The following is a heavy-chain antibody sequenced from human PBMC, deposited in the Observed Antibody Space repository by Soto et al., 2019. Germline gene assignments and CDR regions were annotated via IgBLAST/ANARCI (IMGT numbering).Heavy chain of an antibody. J-gene: IGHJ6*03. Sequence: GASVKVSFKASVYTFTGYYMHWVRQAPGQGLEWMGWINPNSGGTNYAQKFQGWVTMTRDTSISTAYMELSRLRSDDTAVYYCARDSSMVRGVGSSYYYYYYMDVWGKGTTVTVSS. CDR1: VYTFTGYY. D-gene: IGHD3-10*01. CDR3: ARDSSMVRGVGSSYYYYYYMDV. CDR2: INPNSGGT. V-gene: IGHV1-2*04.